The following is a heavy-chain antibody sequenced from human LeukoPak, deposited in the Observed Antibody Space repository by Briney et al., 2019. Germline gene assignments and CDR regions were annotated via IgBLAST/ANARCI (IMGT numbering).Heavy chain of an antibody. J-gene: IGHJ6*02. V-gene: IGHV5-51*01. D-gene: IGHD6-19*01. Sequence: GESLKISCKGSGYSFTSYWIGWVRQMPGKGLEWMGIIYPGDSDTRYSPSFQGQVTISADKSISTAYLQWSSLKASDTAMYYCARGRLVRYYYYGMDVWGQGTTVTVSS. CDR2: IYPGDSDT. CDR1: GYSFTSYW. CDR3: ARGRLVRYYYYGMDV.